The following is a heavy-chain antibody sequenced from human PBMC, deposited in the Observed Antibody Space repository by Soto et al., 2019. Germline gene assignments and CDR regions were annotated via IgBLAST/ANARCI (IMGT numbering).Heavy chain of an antibody. CDR1: GGSISSSSYY. CDR2: IYYSGST. V-gene: IGHV4-39*01. J-gene: IGHJ4*02. CDR3: ARHTTVVTRGYFDY. Sequence: SETLSLTCTVSGGSISSSSYYWGWIRQPPGRGLEWIGSIYYSGSTYYNPSLKSRVTISVDTSKNQFSLKLSSVTAADTAVYYCARHTTVVTRGYFDYWGQGTLVTVSS. D-gene: IGHD2-21*02.